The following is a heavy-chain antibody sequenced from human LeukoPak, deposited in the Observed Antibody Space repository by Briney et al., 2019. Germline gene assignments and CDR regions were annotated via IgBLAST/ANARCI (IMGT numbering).Heavy chain of an antibody. V-gene: IGHV3-21*01. Sequence: GGSLRLSCAASGFTFSSYSMNWVRQAPGKGLEWVSSISSSSSYIYYADSVKGRLTISRDNAKNSLYLQMNSLRAEDTAVYYCARPVMLAYYDSSGYLDYWGQGTLVTVSS. CDR3: ARPVMLAYYDSSGYLDY. D-gene: IGHD3-22*01. CDR1: GFTFSSYS. J-gene: IGHJ4*02. CDR2: ISSSSSYI.